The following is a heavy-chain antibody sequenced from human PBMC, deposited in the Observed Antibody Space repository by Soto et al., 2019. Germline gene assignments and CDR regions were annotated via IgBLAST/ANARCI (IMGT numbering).Heavy chain of an antibody. CDR2: INHSGST. J-gene: IGHJ6*02. V-gene: IGHV4-34*01. CDR3: ARGQDFWSGYYYYYYGMDV. Sequence: SETLSLTCAVYGGSFSGYYWSWIRQPPGKGLEWIGEINHSGSTNYNPSLKSRVTISVDTSKNQFSLKLSSVTAADTAVYYCARGQDFWSGYYYYYYGMDVWGQGTKVTVSS. D-gene: IGHD3-3*01. CDR1: GGSFSGYY.